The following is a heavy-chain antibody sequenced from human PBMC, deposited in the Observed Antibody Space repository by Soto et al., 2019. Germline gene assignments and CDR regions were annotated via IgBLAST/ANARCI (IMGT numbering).Heavy chain of an antibody. CDR3: AREGYGILTANYYYYGMDV. D-gene: IGHD3-9*01. CDR1: GFTFSSYS. Sequence: GGSLRLSCAASGFTFSSYSMNWVRQAPGRGLEWVSSISSSSSYIHYADSVKGRFTISRDNAKNSLYLQMNSLRAEDTAVYYCAREGYGILTANYYYYGMDVWGQGTTVTVSS. J-gene: IGHJ6*02. CDR2: ISSSSSYI. V-gene: IGHV3-21*01.